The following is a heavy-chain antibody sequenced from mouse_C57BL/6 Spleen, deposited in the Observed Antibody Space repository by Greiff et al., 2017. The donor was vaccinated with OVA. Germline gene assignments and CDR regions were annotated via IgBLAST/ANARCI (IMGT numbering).Heavy chain of an antibody. CDR1: GYTFTSYW. Sequence: QVQLQQPGAELVRPGSSVKLSCKASGYTFTSYWMDWVKQRPGQGLEWIGNIYPSDSETHYNQKFKDKATLTVDKSSSTAYMQLSSLTSEDSAVYYCARGGLRRGFADWGQGTLVTVSA. CDR2: IYPSDSET. J-gene: IGHJ3*01. D-gene: IGHD2-4*01. CDR3: ARGGLRRGFAD. V-gene: IGHV1-61*01.